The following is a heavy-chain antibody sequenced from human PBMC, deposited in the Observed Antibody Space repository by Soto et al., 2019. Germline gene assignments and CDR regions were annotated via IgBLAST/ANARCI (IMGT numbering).Heavy chain of an antibody. CDR1: GFTFSSYS. CDR3: ASHITGLWLDY. V-gene: IGHV3-48*01. J-gene: IGHJ4*02. CDR2: ISGSSSNI. D-gene: IGHD3-10*01. Sequence: PGGSLRLSCAASGFTFSSYSMNWVRQAPGKGLEWVSYISGSSSNIYYADSVKGRFTISRDNAKNSLYLQMNSLRAEDTAVYYCASHITGLWLDYWGQGTLVTV.